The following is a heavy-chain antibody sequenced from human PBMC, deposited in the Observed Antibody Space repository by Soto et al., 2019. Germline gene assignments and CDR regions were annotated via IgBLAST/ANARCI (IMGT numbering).Heavy chain of an antibody. V-gene: IGHV4-61*03. D-gene: IGHD3-10*01. Sequence: SETLSLTCTVSGGSVSSGSYYWSWIRQPPWKGLEWIGYIYNSGSTNYNPSLKSRVTISVDTSKNHFSLRMSSVTAADTAVYYCARESDSGGYYFDYWGRGXLVTVYS. CDR3: ARESDSGGYYFDY. CDR1: GGSVSSGSYY. J-gene: IGHJ4*02. CDR2: IYNSGST.